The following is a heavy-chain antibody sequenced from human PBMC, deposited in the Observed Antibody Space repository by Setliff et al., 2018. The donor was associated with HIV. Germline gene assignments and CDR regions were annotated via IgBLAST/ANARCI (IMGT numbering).Heavy chain of an antibody. D-gene: IGHD2-2*01. J-gene: IGHJ5*02. Sequence: PSETLSLTCAVSGGSISTRDWWTWVRQPPGKGLEWIGEVYHTGMTNYNPSLKSRAIMSADTSKNQFSLKLSSVTAADTVVYYCARGGTSSNWFGPWGQGTLVTVSS. CDR3: ARGGTSSNWFGP. V-gene: IGHV4-4*02. CDR1: GGSISTRDW. CDR2: VYHTGMT.